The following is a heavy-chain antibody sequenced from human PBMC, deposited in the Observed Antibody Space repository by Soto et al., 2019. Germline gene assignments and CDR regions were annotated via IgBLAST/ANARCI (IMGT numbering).Heavy chain of an antibody. V-gene: IGHV3-23*01. Sequence: PGGSLRLSCAASGFTFSSYAMSWVRQAPGKGLEWVSAISGSGGSTYYADSVKGRFTISRDNSKNTVYLQMNSLRAEDTAVYYCEKANTRVAGLFDYWGQGTLVTVSS. CDR2: ISGSGGST. CDR1: GFTFSSYA. CDR3: EKANTRVAGLFDY. D-gene: IGHD6-19*01. J-gene: IGHJ4*02.